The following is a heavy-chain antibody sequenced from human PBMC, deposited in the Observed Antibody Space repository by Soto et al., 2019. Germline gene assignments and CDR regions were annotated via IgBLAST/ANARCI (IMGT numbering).Heavy chain of an antibody. Sequence: QVQLVQSGAEVKKPGASVKISCKASGYTFTRSTMNWVRQAPGQRLEWMGWINADNGNTKSSQKFQDRVIITRDTTASTAYMDLSSMRSEDTAVYYGARGIATGQLDPWGQGTLVTVSS. CDR2: INADNGNT. D-gene: IGHD2-15*01. J-gene: IGHJ5*02. V-gene: IGHV1-3*01. CDR1: GYTFTRST. CDR3: ARGIATGQLDP.